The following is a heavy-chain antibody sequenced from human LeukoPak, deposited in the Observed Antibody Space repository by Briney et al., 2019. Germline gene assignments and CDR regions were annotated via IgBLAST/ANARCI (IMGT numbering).Heavy chain of an antibody. CDR1: RFTFSNTW. Sequence: GGSLRLSCAASRFTFSNTWMNWVRQAPGKGLEWVGRIKSKTDGGTTDYAAPVKGRFTISRDDSKDTLYLQMNSLRAEDTAVYYCARDWPREIAVAGGSTNFDYWGQGTLVTVSS. D-gene: IGHD6-19*01. J-gene: IGHJ4*02. CDR2: IKSKTDGGTT. CDR3: ARDWPREIAVAGGSTNFDY. V-gene: IGHV3-15*07.